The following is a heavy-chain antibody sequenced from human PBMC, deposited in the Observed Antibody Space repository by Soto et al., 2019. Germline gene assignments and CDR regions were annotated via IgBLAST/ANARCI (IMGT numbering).Heavy chain of an antibody. CDR2: INHSGST. J-gene: IGHJ4*02. CDR3: ARSITTYDFWSGYYYYFDY. CDR1: GGSFSGYY. D-gene: IGHD3-3*01. V-gene: IGHV4-34*01. Sequence: SETLSLTCAVYGGSFSGYYWSWIRQPPGKGLEWIGEINHSGSTNYNPSLKSRVTISVDTSKNQFSLKLSSVTAADTAVYYCARSITTYDFWSGYYYYFDYWGQGTLVTVSS.